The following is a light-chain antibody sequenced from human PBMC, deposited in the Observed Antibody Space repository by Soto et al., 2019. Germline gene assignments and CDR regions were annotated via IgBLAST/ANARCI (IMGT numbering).Light chain of an antibody. CDR3: QQYDSSPRT. CDR1: QIFSSTS. CDR2: GAS. J-gene: IGKJ1*01. Sequence: VLKLYPGTLSLSPGERATLSCRASQIFSSTSLAWYQQKPGQAPRLLIYGASNRATGIPDRFSGSGSGTDFILTISILEPEDFAVYYCQQYDSSPRTCGQGTKVDIK. V-gene: IGKV3-20*01.